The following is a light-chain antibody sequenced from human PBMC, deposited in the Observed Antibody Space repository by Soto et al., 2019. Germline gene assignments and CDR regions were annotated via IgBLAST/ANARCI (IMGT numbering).Light chain of an antibody. CDR1: RSDVGSYDY. Sequence: QSALIQPPSVSGSPGQSVTISCTGTRSDVGSYDYVSWYEQHPGTVPKPMIYNVNAQPSGVPDRFSGSKSGNTASLTVSGLQAGDEADYYCSSFAANDNVVFGGGTKLTVL. V-gene: IGLV2-8*01. CDR3: SSFAANDNVV. J-gene: IGLJ3*02. CDR2: NVN.